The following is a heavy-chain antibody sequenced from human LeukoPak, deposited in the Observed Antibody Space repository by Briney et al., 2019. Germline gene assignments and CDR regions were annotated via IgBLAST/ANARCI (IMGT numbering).Heavy chain of an antibody. CDR3: AKTTVGYSSGRYPGWPVDY. V-gene: IGHV3-23*01. CDR2: IFGSGGSA. CDR1: GFTFSNYP. D-gene: IGHD6-19*01. Sequence: PGGSLRLSCAASGFTFSNYPMHWVRQAPGKGLEWVSGIFGSGGSAHYADSVKGRFTIFRDNSKNTVYLQMNSLRAEDTAVYYCAKTTVGYSSGRYPGWPVDYWGQGTLVTVSS. J-gene: IGHJ4*02.